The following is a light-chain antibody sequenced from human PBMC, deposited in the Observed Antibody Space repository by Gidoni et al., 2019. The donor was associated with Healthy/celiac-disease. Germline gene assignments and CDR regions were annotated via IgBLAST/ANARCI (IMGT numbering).Light chain of an antibody. CDR3: QQYGSSPGMYT. V-gene: IGKV3-20*01. CDR1: QSVSSSY. CDR2: GAS. Sequence: DIVLTQSPGTLSLSPGERATLSCRASQSVSSSYLAWYQQKPGQAPRRLIYGASSRATGIPDRFSGSGSGTDFTLTISRLEPEDFAVYYCQQYGSSPGMYTFXQXTKLEIK. J-gene: IGKJ2*01.